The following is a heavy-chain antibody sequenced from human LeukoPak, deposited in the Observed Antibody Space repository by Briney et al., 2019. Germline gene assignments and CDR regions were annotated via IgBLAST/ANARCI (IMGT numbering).Heavy chain of an antibody. CDR2: IYYSGST. CDR1: GGSISSYY. Sequence: SETLSLTCTVSGGSISSYYWSWIRQPPEKGLEWIGYIYYSGSTNYNPSLKSRVTISVDTSKNQFSLKLSSVTAADTAVYYCARAYDYYDSSGYYLDYWGQGTLVTVSS. J-gene: IGHJ4*02. D-gene: IGHD3-22*01. V-gene: IGHV4-59*08. CDR3: ARAYDYYDSSGYYLDY.